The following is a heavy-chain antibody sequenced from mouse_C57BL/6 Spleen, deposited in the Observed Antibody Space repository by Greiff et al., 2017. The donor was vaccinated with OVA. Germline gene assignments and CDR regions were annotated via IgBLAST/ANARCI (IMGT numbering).Heavy chain of an antibody. CDR1: GYAFTNYL. D-gene: IGHD2-1*01. J-gene: IGHJ2*01. CDR3: ARYGNYRFDY. Sequence: VQLQQSGAELVRPGTSVKVSCKASGYAFTNYLIEWVKQRPGQGLEWIGVINPGSGGTNYNEKFKGKATLTADKSSSTAYMQLSSLTSEDSAVYFCARYGNYRFDYWGQGTTLTVSS. CDR2: INPGSGGT. V-gene: IGHV1-54*01.